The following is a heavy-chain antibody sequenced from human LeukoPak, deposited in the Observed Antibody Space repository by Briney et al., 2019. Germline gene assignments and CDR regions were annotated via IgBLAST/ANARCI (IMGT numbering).Heavy chain of an antibody. D-gene: IGHD6-13*01. Sequence: ASVKVSCKASGYAFTGYYMHWVRQAPGQGLEWMGWINPNSGGTNYAQKFQGRVTMTRDTSISTAYMELSRLRSDDTAVYYCARDRIAAADYYYYYMDVWGKGTTVTVSS. CDR3: ARDRIAAADYYYYYMDV. V-gene: IGHV1-2*02. CDR1: GYAFTGYY. CDR2: INPNSGGT. J-gene: IGHJ6*03.